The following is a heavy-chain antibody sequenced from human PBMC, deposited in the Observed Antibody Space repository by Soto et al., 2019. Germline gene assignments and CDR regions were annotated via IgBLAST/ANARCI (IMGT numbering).Heavy chain of an antibody. J-gene: IGHJ4*02. CDR1: GYTFTNFG. V-gene: IGHV1-18*01. Sequence: QVQLVQSGAEVKKPGASVKVSCKASGYTFTNFGISWVRQAPGQGLEWMGWISAYNGNTNYAQTVQGRDTRTTDTSTSTADMELRSLRSDDTAVYYGARGGTPMDYWGQGTLVTVSS. CDR2: ISAYNGNT. D-gene: IGHD3-16*01. CDR3: ARGGTPMDY.